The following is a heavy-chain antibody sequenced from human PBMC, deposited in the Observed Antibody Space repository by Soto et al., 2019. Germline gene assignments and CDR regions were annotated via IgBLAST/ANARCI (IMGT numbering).Heavy chain of an antibody. D-gene: IGHD3-10*01. Sequence: GWSLRLSCAASGFTFSSYNMNWVRQAPGKGLEWVSNISRSSTTIYYADSVKGRFTISRDNAKNSLYLQMDSLRDEDTAVYYCAGRSGWFGESNFDYWGQGTLVTVSS. J-gene: IGHJ4*02. V-gene: IGHV3-48*02. CDR3: AGRSGWFGESNFDY. CDR2: ISRSSTTI. CDR1: GFTFSSYN.